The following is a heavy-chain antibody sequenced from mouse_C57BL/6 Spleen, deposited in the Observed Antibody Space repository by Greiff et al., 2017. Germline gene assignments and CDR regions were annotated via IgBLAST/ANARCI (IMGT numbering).Heavy chain of an antibody. Sequence: QVQLQQSGAELVRPGTSVKVSCKASGYAFTNYLIEWVKQRPGQGLEWIGVINPGSGGTNYNEKFKGKATLTADKSSSTAYMQLSSLTSEDSAVYFCARGDGNYYFDYWGQGTTLTVSS. D-gene: IGHD2-1*01. V-gene: IGHV1-54*01. CDR3: ARGDGNYYFDY. CDR2: INPGSGGT. CDR1: GYAFTNYL. J-gene: IGHJ2*01.